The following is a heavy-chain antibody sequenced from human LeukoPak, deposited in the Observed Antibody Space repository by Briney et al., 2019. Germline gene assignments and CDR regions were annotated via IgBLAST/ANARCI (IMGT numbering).Heavy chain of an antibody. V-gene: IGHV3-48*02. D-gene: IGHD2-21*02. CDR2: ISSSSSTI. J-gene: IGHJ4*02. CDR3: ARDFTYCGGDCYPTTNYFDY. CDR1: GFTFSSYS. Sequence: GGSLRLSCAASGFTFSSYSMNWVRQAPGKGLEWVSYISSSSSTIHYADSVKGRFTISRDNAKNSPYLQMNSLRDEDTAVYYCARDFTYCGGDCYPTTNYFDYWGQGTLVTVSS.